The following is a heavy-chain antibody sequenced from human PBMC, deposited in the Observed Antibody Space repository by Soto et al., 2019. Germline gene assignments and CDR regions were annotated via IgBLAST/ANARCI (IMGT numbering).Heavy chain of an antibody. Sequence: QVQLVQSGAEVKKPGASVKVSCKASGYTFTGYYMHWVRQAPGQGLEWMGWINPNSGGTNYAQKFQGWGTMTRDTSISTAYMELRRLRSDDTAVYYCARSDPPYCSSTSCYEYYYYGMDVWGQGTTVTVSS. J-gene: IGHJ6*02. D-gene: IGHD2-2*01. CDR2: INPNSGGT. V-gene: IGHV1-2*04. CDR1: GYTFTGYY. CDR3: ARSDPPYCSSTSCYEYYYYGMDV.